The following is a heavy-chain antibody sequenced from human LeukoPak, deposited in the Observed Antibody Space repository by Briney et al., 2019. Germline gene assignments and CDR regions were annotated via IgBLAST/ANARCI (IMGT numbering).Heavy chain of an antibody. V-gene: IGHV3-23*01. D-gene: IGHD3-3*01. J-gene: IGHJ4*02. CDR2: ISGSGGGT. CDR1: GFTFSSYA. CDR3: AKRNYDFWSGYYRRAENHFDY. Sequence: GGSLRLSCAASGFTFSSYAMSWVRQAPGKGLEWVSAISGSGGGTYYTDSVKGRFTISRDNSKDILYLQMNSLRAEDTAVYYCAKRNYDFWSGYYRRAENHFDYWGQGTLVTVSS.